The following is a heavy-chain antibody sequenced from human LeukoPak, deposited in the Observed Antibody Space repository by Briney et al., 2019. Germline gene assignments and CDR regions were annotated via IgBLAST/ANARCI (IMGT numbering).Heavy chain of an antibody. CDR2: IYSGGST. Sequence: PGGSLRLSCAASGLTVSSNFMTWVRQAPGKGLEWVSVIYSGGSTYYADSVKDRFTISRDNSKNMLYLQMNSLRAEDTAVYYCARGGDSLHYWGQGTLVTVSS. CDR3: ARGGDSLHY. D-gene: IGHD3-10*01. V-gene: IGHV3-66*01. J-gene: IGHJ4*02. CDR1: GLTVSSNF.